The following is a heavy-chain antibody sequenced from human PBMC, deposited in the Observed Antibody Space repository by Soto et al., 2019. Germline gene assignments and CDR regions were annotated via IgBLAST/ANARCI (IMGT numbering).Heavy chain of an antibody. Sequence: GASVKVSCKASGGTFSSYAISWVRQAPGQGLEWMGGIIPIFGTANYAQKFQGRVTITADESTSTAYMELSSLRSEDTAVYYCARDPTYYYDSSGYYYGDAFDIWGQGTMVTVSS. V-gene: IGHV1-69*13. CDR1: GGTFSSYA. CDR2: IIPIFGTA. D-gene: IGHD3-22*01. CDR3: ARDPTYYYDSSGYYYGDAFDI. J-gene: IGHJ3*02.